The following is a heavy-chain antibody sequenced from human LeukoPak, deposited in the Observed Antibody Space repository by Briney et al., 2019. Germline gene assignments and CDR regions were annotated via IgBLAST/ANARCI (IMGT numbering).Heavy chain of an antibody. CDR3: ARGSDTAAGLY. Sequence: SETLSLTCTVSGDSISSSSYYWGWIRQPPGKGLEWIGTIYYSGSTNYNPSLKSRVSISVDSSKNQFSLKVSSVTAADTAVYYCARGSDTAAGLYWGQGTLVTVSS. CDR2: IYYSGST. D-gene: IGHD6-13*01. CDR1: GDSISSSSYY. V-gene: IGHV4-39*07. J-gene: IGHJ4*02.